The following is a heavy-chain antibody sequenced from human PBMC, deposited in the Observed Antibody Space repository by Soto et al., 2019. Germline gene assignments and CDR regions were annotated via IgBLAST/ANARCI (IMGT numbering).Heavy chain of an antibody. Sequence: SVKVSCKASGGTFSSYAISWVRQAPGQGLEWMGGIIPIFGTANYAQKFQGRVTITADESTSTAYMELSSLRSEDTAVYYCAREGAAAPQTYYYGMDVWGRGTTVTVSS. CDR2: IIPIFGTA. CDR3: AREGAAAPQTYYYGMDV. D-gene: IGHD6-13*01. V-gene: IGHV1-69*13. J-gene: IGHJ6*02. CDR1: GGTFSSYA.